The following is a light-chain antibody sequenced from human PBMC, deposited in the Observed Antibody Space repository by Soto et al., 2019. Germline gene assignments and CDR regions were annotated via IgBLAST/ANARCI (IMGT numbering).Light chain of an antibody. V-gene: IGLV1-40*01. CDR3: QCYNNRRSGMV. J-gene: IGLJ2*01. Sequence: QSVLTQPPSVSGAPGQRVTISCTGSSSNIGAGYEVHWYQQLPRTAPKLLIYGNSNRPSGVPDRFSGSNSVTSASQANTGLQAEDEGVDDKQCYNNRRSGMVFGGGTKLTVL. CDR2: GNS. CDR1: SSNIGAGYE.